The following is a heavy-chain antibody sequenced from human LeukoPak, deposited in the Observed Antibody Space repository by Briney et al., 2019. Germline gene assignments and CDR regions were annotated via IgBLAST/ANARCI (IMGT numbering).Heavy chain of an antibody. Sequence: SETLSLTCAVSGGSITSYYWSWIRQPPGQGLEWIGYIYYRGSTNYNPSLKSRVTISVDTSKNQFSLKLSSVTAADTAVYYCASTATMRFDYWGQGTLVTVSS. CDR1: GGSITSYY. J-gene: IGHJ4*02. CDR3: ASTATMRFDY. D-gene: IGHD5-24*01. CDR2: IYYRGST. V-gene: IGHV4-59*01.